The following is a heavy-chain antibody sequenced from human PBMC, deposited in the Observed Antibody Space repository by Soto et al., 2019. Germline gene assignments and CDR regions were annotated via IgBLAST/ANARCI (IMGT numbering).Heavy chain of an antibody. V-gene: IGHV1-8*01. J-gene: IGHJ3*02. D-gene: IGHD2-15*01. CDR2: LNPNSGNT. CDR3: AGGWGVVVEDAFDI. CDR1: GYTFTSYD. Sequence: QVQLVQSGAEVKKPGASVKVSCKASGYTFTSYDINWVRQATGQGPEWMGWLNPNSGNTGYAQKIQGRVTMTRYTSISTAYMEMSSLRSEDTAVYYCAGGWGVVVEDAFDIWGQGTMVTVSS.